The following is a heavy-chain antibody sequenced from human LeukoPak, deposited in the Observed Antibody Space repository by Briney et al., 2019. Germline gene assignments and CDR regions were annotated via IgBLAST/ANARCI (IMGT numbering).Heavy chain of an antibody. J-gene: IGHJ4*02. D-gene: IGHD4-23*01. V-gene: IGHV4-39*07. CDR3: ARDPYETPIDY. CDR2: IHYSGYT. Sequence: KASETLSLTCSVSGGSISSRSYYWGWIRQPPGKGLEWIGSIHYSGYTYYNPSLKSRVTISVDTSKNQFSLKLSSVTAADTAVYYCARDPYETPIDYWGQGTLVTVSS. CDR1: GGSISSRSYY.